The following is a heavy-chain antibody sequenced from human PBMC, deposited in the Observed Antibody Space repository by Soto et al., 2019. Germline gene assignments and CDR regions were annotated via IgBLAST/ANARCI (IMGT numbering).Heavy chain of an antibody. CDR3: XXXXXXGWWAGAWFDP. CDR1: GFTFSSYA. CDR2: ISGSGGST. J-gene: IGHJ5*02. V-gene: IGHV3-23*01. Sequence: EVQLLESGGGLVQPGGSLRLSCAASGFTFSSYAMSWVRQAPGKGLEWVSAISGSGGSTYYADSVKGRITIYRDNSKNTLYXQXXXLXXEDTXXXXXXXXXXXGWWAGAWFDPWGQGTLVTVSS. D-gene: IGHD6-19*01.